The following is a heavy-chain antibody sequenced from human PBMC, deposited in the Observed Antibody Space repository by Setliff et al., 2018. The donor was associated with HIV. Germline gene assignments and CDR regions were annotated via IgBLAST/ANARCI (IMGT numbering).Heavy chain of an antibody. CDR2: ISYDGNSQ. Sequence: GGSLRLSCAASGFTFSYYTMHWIRQTPDNGLEWVAVISYDGNSQYYADSVRGRFTISRDDAEKSVYLQMNSLRVEDTAVYYCARDEDGYNHFDFWGQGTLVTVSS. V-gene: IGHV3-30*04. J-gene: IGHJ4*02. CDR3: ARDEDGYNHFDF. D-gene: IGHD5-12*01. CDR1: GFTFSYYT.